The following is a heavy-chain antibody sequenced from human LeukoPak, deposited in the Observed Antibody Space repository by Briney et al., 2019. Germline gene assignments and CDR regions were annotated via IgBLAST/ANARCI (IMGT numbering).Heavy chain of an antibody. D-gene: IGHD6-13*01. Sequence: SETLSLTCTVSGGSISSYYWSWIRQPAGKGLEWIGRIYTSGSTNYNPSLKSRVTMSVDTSKNQFSLKLSSVTAADTAVYYCARDGLDSSSWLSYYGMDVWGQGTTVTVSS. J-gene: IGHJ6*02. CDR3: ARDGLDSSSWLSYYGMDV. CDR2: IYTSGST. V-gene: IGHV4-4*07. CDR1: GGSISSYY.